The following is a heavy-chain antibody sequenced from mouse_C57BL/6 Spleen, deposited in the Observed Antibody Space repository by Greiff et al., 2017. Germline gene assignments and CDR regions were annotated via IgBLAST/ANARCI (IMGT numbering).Heavy chain of an antibody. J-gene: IGHJ2*01. CDR3: TSGSTLVTQD. V-gene: IGHV1-15*01. Sequence: VQLQESGAELVRPGASVTLSCKASGYTFTDYEMHWVKQTPVHGLEWIGAIDPATGCTAYNQKFKGKAILTADKSSSTAYLKLRSLTSEDSAIYYCTSGSTLVTQDWGQGTTLTVSS. D-gene: IGHD1-1*01. CDR2: IDPATGCT. CDR1: GYTFTDYE.